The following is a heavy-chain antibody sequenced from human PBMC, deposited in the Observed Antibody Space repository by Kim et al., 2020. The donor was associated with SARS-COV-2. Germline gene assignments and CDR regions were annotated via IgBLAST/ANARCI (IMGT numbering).Heavy chain of an antibody. D-gene: IGHD3-10*01. Sequence: SETLSLTCTVSGGSIRSTSYYWGWLRQPPGKGLEWIGNIYNSGNTYYNPSLKSRVTISVDTSKNQFSLKLSSVTAADTAVYYCSGLPGWGQGTLVTVSS. CDR2: IYNSGNT. CDR3: SGLPG. CDR1: GGSIRSTSYY. V-gene: IGHV4-39*01. J-gene: IGHJ4*02.